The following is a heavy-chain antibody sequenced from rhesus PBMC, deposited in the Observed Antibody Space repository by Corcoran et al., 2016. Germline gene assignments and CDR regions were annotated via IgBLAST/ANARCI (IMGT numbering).Heavy chain of an antibody. D-gene: IGHD6-13*01. J-gene: IGHJ4*01. CDR1: GFSLSTSGMG. V-gene: IGHV2-1*01. CDR3: ARVPVFSSWPDY. Sequence: QVTLKESGPALVKPTQTLTLTCTFSGFSLSTSGMGVGWILQPSRKTLEWLALIYWVDDKRYSTSLKSRLTISKDTSNNQVVLTMTNMDHVDTATYYCARVPVFSSWPDYWGQGVLVTVSS. CDR2: IYWVDDK.